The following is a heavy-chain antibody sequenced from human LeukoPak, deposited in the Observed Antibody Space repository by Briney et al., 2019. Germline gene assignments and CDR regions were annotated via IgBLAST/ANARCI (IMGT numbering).Heavy chain of an antibody. J-gene: IGHJ4*02. D-gene: IGHD1-14*01. CDR3: AKDLATNRFSAFDY. V-gene: IGHV3-23*01. CDR1: GFTFSSYA. CDR2: ISNNGDST. Sequence: GGSLRLSCAASGFTFSSYAMHWIRQAPGKGLEWVSGISNNGDSTDYADSVKGRFTISRDNSKNTLYLQMNRLRADDTALYYCAKDLATNRFSAFDYWGQGTLVTVSS.